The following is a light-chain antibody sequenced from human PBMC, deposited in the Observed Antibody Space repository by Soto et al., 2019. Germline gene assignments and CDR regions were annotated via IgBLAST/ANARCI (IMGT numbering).Light chain of an antibody. J-gene: IGLJ2*01. CDR3: CSYAGSYSLI. V-gene: IGLV2-11*01. Sequence: QSALTQPRSVSGSPGQSVTISCTGTSSDIGIYNYVSWYQQYPGKAPKLMIYDVTKRPSGVPDRFSASKSGYTASLTISGLQAEDDADYYCCSYAGSYSLIFGGGTQLTVL. CDR2: DVT. CDR1: SSDIGIYNY.